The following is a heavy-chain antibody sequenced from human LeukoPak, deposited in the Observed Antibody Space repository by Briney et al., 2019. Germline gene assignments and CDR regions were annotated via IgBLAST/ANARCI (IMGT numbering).Heavy chain of an antibody. D-gene: IGHD1-26*01. CDR1: GFTFSSYA. V-gene: IGHV3-30-3*01. J-gene: IGHJ4*02. CDR3: ARYREWENNFDY. CDR2: ISYDGSNK. Sequence: GGSLRLSCAASGFTFSSYAMHWVRQAPGKGLEWVAVISYDGSNKYYADSVKGRFTISRDNSKNTLYLQMNGLRAEDTAVYYCARYREWENNFDYWGQGTLVTVSS.